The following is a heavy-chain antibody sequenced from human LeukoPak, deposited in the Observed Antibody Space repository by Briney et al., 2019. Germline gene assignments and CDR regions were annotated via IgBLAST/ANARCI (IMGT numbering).Heavy chain of an antibody. V-gene: IGHV5-51*01. CDR2: IYPGDSDT. CDR3: ARQRYCSSTSCKNYYYYYGMDV. CDR1: GYSFTSYW. Sequence: AESLKISCKGSGYSFTSYWIGWVRQMPGKGLEWMGIIYPGDSDTRYSPSFQGQVTISADKSISTAYLQWSSLKASDTAMYYCARQRYCSSTSCKNYYYYYGMDVWGQGTTVTVSS. J-gene: IGHJ6*02. D-gene: IGHD2-2*01.